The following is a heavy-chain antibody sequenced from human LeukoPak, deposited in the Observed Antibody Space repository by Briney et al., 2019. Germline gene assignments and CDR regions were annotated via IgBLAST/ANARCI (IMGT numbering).Heavy chain of an antibody. J-gene: IGHJ4*02. CDR2: ISWDGGST. V-gene: IGHV3-43D*03. CDR3: AKDQGHCSSTSCLALDY. CDR1: GFTFDDYA. D-gene: IGHD2-2*01. Sequence: GGSLRLSCAASGFTFDDYAMHWVRHAPGKGLEWVSLISWDGGSTYYADSVKGRFTISRDNSNNSLYLQMNSLRAEDTALYYCAKDQGHCSSTSCLALDYWGQGTLVTVSS.